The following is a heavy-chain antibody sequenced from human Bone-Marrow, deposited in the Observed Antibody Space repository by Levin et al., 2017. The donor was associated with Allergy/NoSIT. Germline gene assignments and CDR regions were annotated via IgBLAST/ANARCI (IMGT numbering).Heavy chain of an antibody. D-gene: IGHD3-3*01. CDR3: ARVGRYDFWSGYWVFDY. J-gene: IGHJ4*02. CDR1: GFTFSSYG. V-gene: IGHV3-33*01. CDR2: IWYDGSNK. Sequence: GGSLRLSCAASGFTFSSYGMHWVRQAPGKGLEWVAVIWYDGSNKYYADSVKGRFTISRDNSKNTLYLQMNSLRAEDTAVYYCARVGRYDFWSGYWVFDYWGQGTLVTVSS.